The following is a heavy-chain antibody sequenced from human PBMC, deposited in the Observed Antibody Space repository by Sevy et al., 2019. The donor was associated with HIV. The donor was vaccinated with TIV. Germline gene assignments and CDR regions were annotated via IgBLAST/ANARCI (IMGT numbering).Heavy chain of an antibody. J-gene: IGHJ4*02. CDR3: ARGKTGYGYALSY. D-gene: IGHD5-18*01. CDR2: IYSDGTT. CDR1: RFTVNNNY. Sequence: GGSLRLSCAASRFTVNNNYRTWVRQAPGKGREGISIIYSDGTTYHADSVKDRFNISRDNSKNMLYLQMNNLRVEDTAVYYCARGKTGYGYALSYWGQGTLVTVSS. V-gene: IGHV3-66*01.